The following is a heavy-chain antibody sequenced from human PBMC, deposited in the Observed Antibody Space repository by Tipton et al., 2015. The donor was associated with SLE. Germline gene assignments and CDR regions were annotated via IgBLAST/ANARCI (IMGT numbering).Heavy chain of an antibody. CDR1: GYTFTSYA. V-gene: IGHV1-3*01. Sequence: QSGPEVKKPGASVKVSCKASGYTFTSYAMHWVRQAPGQRLEWMGWINAGNGNTKYSQKFQGRVAITRDTSASTAYMELSSLRSEDTAVYYCARGGPDKVYYYMDVWGKGTTATVSS. CDR2: INAGNGNT. J-gene: IGHJ6*03. CDR3: ARGGPDKVYYYMDV.